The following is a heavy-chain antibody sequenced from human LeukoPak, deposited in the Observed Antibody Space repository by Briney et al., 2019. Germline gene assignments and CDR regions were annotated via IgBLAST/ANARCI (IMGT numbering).Heavy chain of an antibody. J-gene: IGHJ6*03. CDR1: GGSFSGYY. Sequence: SETLSLTCAVYGGSFSGYYWSWIRQPPGKGLEWIGEINHSGSTNYNPSLKSRVTISVDTSKNQFSLKLSSVTAADTAVYYCARAQHGYSGYDSLGYYYYYMDVWGKGTTVTVSS. V-gene: IGHV4-34*01. D-gene: IGHD5-12*01. CDR2: INHSGST. CDR3: ARAQHGYSGYDSLGYYYYYMDV.